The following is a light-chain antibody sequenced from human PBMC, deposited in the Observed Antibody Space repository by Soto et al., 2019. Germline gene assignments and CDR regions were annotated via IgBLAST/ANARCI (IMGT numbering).Light chain of an antibody. J-gene: IGLJ1*01. CDR1: SSDVGGYNY. CDR3: SSYTSTITPCV. V-gene: IGLV2-14*01. Sequence: QSALTQPASVSGSPGQSITIPCTGTSSDVGGYNYVSWYQHHPGKAPKLIIYEVSHRPSGASNHFSGYKSGNTASLTISGLQAEDEADYYCSSYTSTITPCVFGTGTKVTVL. CDR2: EVS.